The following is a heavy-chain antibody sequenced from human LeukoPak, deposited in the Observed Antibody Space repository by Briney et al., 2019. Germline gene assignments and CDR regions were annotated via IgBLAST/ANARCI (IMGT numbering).Heavy chain of an antibody. CDR3: ARDDCSSTSCYLGRAFDI. CDR1: GYTFTSYG. D-gene: IGHD2-2*01. Sequence: ASVKVSCKASGYTFTSYGISWVRQAPGQGLEWMGWISAYNGNTNYAQKLQGRVTMTTDTSTSTAYMELRSLRSDDTAVYYCARDDCSSTSCYLGRAFDIWGQGTMVTVSS. J-gene: IGHJ3*02. CDR2: ISAYNGNT. V-gene: IGHV1-18*01.